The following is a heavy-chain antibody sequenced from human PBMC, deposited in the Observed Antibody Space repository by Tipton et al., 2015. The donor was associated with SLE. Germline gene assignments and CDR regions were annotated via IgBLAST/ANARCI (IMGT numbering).Heavy chain of an antibody. V-gene: IGHV4-34*01. CDR1: GGSFSGYY. J-gene: IGHJ3*02. D-gene: IGHD3-16*01. CDR2: ITHSGST. CDR3: ARFGGAWGTFDI. Sequence: LRLSCAVYGGSFSGYYWSWIRQPPGKGLEWIGEITHSGSTNYNSSLKSRVTISVDTSKNQFSLKLTSVTAADTAVFYCARFGGAWGTFDIWGQGTMVTVSS.